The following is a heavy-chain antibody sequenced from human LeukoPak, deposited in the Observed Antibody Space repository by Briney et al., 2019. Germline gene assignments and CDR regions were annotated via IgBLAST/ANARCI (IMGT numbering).Heavy chain of an antibody. J-gene: IGHJ4*02. D-gene: IGHD3-16*01. V-gene: IGHV5-51*01. CDR1: GYIFTTYW. Sequence: GESLKISCRGSGYIFTTYWIGWVRQMPGKGLEWMGIIYPGDSDVRYSPSFQGQVTIPADKSINTAYLQRSSLKASDTAIYYCARGGSHFEYWGQGTLVTVSS. CDR2: IYPGDSDV. CDR3: ARGGSHFEY.